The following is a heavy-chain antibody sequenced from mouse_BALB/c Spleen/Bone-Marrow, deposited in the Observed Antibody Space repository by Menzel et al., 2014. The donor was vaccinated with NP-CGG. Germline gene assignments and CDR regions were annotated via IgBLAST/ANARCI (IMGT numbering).Heavy chain of an antibody. CDR3: ARDIGRLLFDF. D-gene: IGHD1-2*01. J-gene: IGHJ2*01. V-gene: IGHV7-3*02. CDR1: GFTFTDYY. Sequence: DVKLVESGGGLVQPGGSLRLSCATSGFTFTDYYMNWVRQPPGKALGWLGFIRNKANGYTTEYSASVKGRFTISRDNSQSILYLQMNTLRAEDSATYYCARDIGRLLFDFWGQGTTLTVSS. CDR2: IRNKANGYTT.